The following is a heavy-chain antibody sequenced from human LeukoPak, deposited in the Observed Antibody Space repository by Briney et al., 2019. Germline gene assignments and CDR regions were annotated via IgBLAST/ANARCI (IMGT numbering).Heavy chain of an antibody. CDR2: ISSSSSYI. D-gene: IGHD3-9*01. Sequence: GGSLRLSCAASGFTFSSYSMNWVRQAPGKGLEWVSSISSSSSYIYYADSVKGRFTISRDNAKNSLYLQMNNLRAEDTAVYYCARGFLGRYFDWLSFFDYWGQGTLVTVSS. CDR1: GFTFSSYS. J-gene: IGHJ4*02. CDR3: ARGFLGRYFDWLSFFDY. V-gene: IGHV3-21*01.